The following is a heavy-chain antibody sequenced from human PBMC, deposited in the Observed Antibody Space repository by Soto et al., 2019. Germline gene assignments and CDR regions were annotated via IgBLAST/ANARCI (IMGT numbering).Heavy chain of an antibody. D-gene: IGHD3-3*01. V-gene: IGHV1-2*02. CDR2: INHNSGGT. CDR3: ARVETYYDFWSGPSNYGMDV. CDR1: GYTFTGYY. J-gene: IGHJ6*02. Sequence: ASVKVSCKASGYTFTGYYMHWVRQAPGQGLEWMGWINHNSGGTNYAQKFQGRVTMTRDTSISTAYMELSRLRSDDTAVYYCARVETYYDFWSGPSNYGMDVWGQGTTVTVSS.